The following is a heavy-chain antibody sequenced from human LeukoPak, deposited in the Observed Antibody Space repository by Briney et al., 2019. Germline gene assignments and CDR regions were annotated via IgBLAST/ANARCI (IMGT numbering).Heavy chain of an antibody. V-gene: IGHV3-30*18. CDR2: ISYDGSNK. D-gene: IGHD2-2*01. Sequence: HPGGSLRLSCAASGFTFSSYGMHWVRQAPGKGLVWVAVISYDGSNKYYADSVKGRFTISRDNSKNTLYLQMNSLRAEDTAVYYCAKTLRVSVVPAAMPSDGMDVWGQGTTVTVSS. J-gene: IGHJ6*02. CDR1: GFTFSSYG. CDR3: AKTLRVSVVPAAMPSDGMDV.